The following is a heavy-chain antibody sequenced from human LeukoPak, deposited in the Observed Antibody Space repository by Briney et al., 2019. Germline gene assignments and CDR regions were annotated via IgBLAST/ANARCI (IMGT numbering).Heavy chain of an antibody. D-gene: IGHD4-23*01. J-gene: IGHJ4*02. CDR1: GGSISSSSYY. Sequence: PSETLSLTCTVSGGSISSSSYYWGWILQPPGKGLEWIGSIYYSGSTYYNPSLKSRVTISVDTSKNQFSLKLSSVTAADTAVYYCARQVTADYFDYWGQGTLVTVSS. CDR3: ARQVTADYFDY. V-gene: IGHV4-39*01. CDR2: IYYSGST.